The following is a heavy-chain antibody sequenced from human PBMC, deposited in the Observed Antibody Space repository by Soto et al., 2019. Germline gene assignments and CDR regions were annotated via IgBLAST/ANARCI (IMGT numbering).Heavy chain of an antibody. CDR2: ISAYNGNT. V-gene: IGHV1-18*01. Sequence: GASVKVSCKASGYTFTSYGISWVRQAPGQGLEWMGWISAYNGNTNYAQKLQGRVTMTTDTSTSTAYMELRSLRSDDTAVYYCARDHDYIWGSYRRNPYDAFDIWGQGTMVTVS. CDR3: ARDHDYIWGSYRRNPYDAFDI. CDR1: GYTFTSYG. J-gene: IGHJ3*02. D-gene: IGHD3-16*02.